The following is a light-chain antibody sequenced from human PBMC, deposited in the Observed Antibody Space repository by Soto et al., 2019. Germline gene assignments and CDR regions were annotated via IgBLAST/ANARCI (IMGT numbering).Light chain of an antibody. CDR1: QSVLYRSDNRNH. CDR2: WAS. J-gene: IGKJ2*01. V-gene: IGKV4-1*01. Sequence: DIVMTQSPDSLAVSLGERATINCKSSQSVLYRSDNRNHLAWYQQKAGQPPKLLIYWASTRESGVPDRFSGSGYGTDFTLTISSLQAEDVAVYYCQQYYTIPYTFGQGTKLEIK. CDR3: QQYYTIPYT.